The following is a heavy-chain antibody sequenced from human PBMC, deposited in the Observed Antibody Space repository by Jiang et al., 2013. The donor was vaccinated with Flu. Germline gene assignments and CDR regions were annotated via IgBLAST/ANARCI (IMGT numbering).Heavy chain of an antibody. J-gene: IGHJ5*02. V-gene: IGHV2-5*01. D-gene: IGHD3-10*01. CDR3: ARGSPDAEEFFVT. Sequence: PTQTLTLTCTFSGFSLDTAGEGVGWIRQPPGKALEWLALIYWNDDERYRPSLKSRLTVTKDTSINQVVLTVTNVDPVDTATYYCARGSPDAEEFFVTWGQGTLVTVSA. CDR1: GFSLDTAGEG. CDR2: IYWNDDE.